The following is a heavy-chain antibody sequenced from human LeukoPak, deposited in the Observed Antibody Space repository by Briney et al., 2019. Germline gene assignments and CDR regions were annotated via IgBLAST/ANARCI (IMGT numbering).Heavy chain of an antibody. CDR3: ARDPYSSSWSYGMDV. V-gene: IGHV3-7*05. CDR1: GFTGFTFSSYW. CDR2: IKQDGSET. J-gene: IGHJ6*02. Sequence: GGSLSLSCAASGFTGFTFSSYWMSWVRQAPGKGLEWVANIKQDGSETVYVDSVKGRFTISRDNAQSSLYLQMYSLRAEDTAVYFCARDPYSSSWSYGMDVWGQGTAVTVSS. D-gene: IGHD6-13*01.